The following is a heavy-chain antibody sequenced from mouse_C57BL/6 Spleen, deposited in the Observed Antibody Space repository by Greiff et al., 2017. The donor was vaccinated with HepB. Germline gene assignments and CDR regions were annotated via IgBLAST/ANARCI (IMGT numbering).Heavy chain of an antibody. J-gene: IGHJ3*01. Sequence: QVQLQQPGTELVKPGASVKLSCKASGYTFTSYWMHWVKQRPGQGLEWIGNINPSNGGTNYNEKFKSKATLTVDKSSSTAYMQLSSLTSEDSAVYYCARGEGSYDGYYLWFAYWGQGTLVTVSA. CDR3: ARGEGSYDGYYLWFAY. CDR2: INPSNGGT. CDR1: GYTFTSYW. V-gene: IGHV1-53*01. D-gene: IGHD2-3*01.